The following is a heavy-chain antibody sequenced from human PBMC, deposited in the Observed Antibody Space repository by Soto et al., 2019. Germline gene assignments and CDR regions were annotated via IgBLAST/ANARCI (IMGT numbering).Heavy chain of an antibody. CDR2: IYHSGTT. D-gene: IGHD2-2*03. Sequence: PSETLSLTCAVSGDSISRGYYWAWIRPPPGKGLEYIGSIYHSGTTYDNPSLMSRVTISLDTSKNQVSLNLRAVTAADSAVYYCARTDNVGYCPRCGQRTLVSDSS. CDR3: ARTDNVGYCPR. J-gene: IGHJ4*02. CDR1: GDSISRGYY. V-gene: IGHV4-38-2*01.